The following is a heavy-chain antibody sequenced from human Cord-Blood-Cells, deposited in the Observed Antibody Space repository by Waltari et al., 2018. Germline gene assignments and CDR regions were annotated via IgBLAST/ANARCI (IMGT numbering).Heavy chain of an antibody. CDR3: ARLRWSSSWYLDY. Sequence: QVQLVQSGAEVKKPGASVKVSCKASGYTFTGYYMHWVRQAPGQGLEWMGWINPDMGGTNYEQKFQGRGTMTRDTSISTAYMELSRLRSDGTAVYYCARLRWSSSWYLDYWGQGTLVTVSS. CDR1: GYTFTGYY. D-gene: IGHD6-13*01. V-gene: IGHV1-2*02. J-gene: IGHJ4*02. CDR2: INPDMGGT.